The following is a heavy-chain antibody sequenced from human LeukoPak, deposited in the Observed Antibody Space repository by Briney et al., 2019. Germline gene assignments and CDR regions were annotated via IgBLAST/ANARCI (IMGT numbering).Heavy chain of an antibody. J-gene: IGHJ4*02. V-gene: IGHV3-7*01. CDR1: GFTFSSYW. CDR2: IKQDGSEK. Sequence: GGSLRLSCAASGFTFSSYWMSWVRQAPGKGLEWVANIKQDGSEKYYVDSVKGRFTISRDNAKNSLYLRMNSLRAEDTAVYYCARDPRFRDFDYWGQGTLVTVSS. CDR3: ARDPRFRDFDY.